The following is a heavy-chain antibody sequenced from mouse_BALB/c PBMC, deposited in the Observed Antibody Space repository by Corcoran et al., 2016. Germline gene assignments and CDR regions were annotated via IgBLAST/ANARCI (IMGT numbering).Heavy chain of an antibody. CDR2: VNPYNGGT. D-gene: IGHD1-2*01. CDR3: ARGGDCYGYGFAY. V-gene: IGHV1-19*01. Sequence: EVQLQQSGPELVKPGASVKMSCKASGYTFTDYYMDWVKQSHGESFEWIGRVNPYNGGTSYNQKFKGKATLTVDKSSSTAYMELNSLTSEDSAVYSCARGGDCYGYGFAYWGQGTLVTVSA. CDR1: GYTFTDYY. J-gene: IGHJ3*01.